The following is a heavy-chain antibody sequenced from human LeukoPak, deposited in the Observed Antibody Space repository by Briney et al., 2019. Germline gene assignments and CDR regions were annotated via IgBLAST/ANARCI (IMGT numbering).Heavy chain of an antibody. CDR2: FSCDVGGT. CDR1: GFTFSNYA. CDR3: ATSVRISTAIVGYGRDLEV. D-gene: IGHD1-26*01. J-gene: IGHJ6*02. V-gene: IGHV3-23*01. Sequence: GGSLTLSCAASGFTFSNYAMNRVRQAPGRGLEWVSGFSCDVGGTYYADSVKGRFTISRDNPNNTLYLQRHSLRAEDTAVYYCATSVRISTAIVGYGRDLEVWGQGTTVTVSS.